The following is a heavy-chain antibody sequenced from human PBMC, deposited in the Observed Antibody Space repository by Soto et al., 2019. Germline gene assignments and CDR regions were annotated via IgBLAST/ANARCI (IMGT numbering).Heavy chain of an antibody. D-gene: IGHD3-10*01. CDR2: IIPIFGTA. CDR1: GGTFSSYA. CDR3: ARDDRGVTKGSIGILDY. J-gene: IGHJ4*02. Sequence: ASVKVSCKASGGTFSSYAISWVRQAPGRGLEWMGGIIPIFGTANYAQKFQGRVTITADESTSTAYMELSSLRSEDTAVYYCARDDRGVTKGSIGILDYWGQGTLVTVSS. V-gene: IGHV1-69*13.